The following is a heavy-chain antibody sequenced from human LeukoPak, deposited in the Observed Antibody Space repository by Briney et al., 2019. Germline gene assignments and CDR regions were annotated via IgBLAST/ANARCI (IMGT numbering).Heavy chain of an antibody. J-gene: IGHJ6*03. V-gene: IGHV3-21*01. CDR2: ISSSSSYI. CDR3: ARDTHYAWEYYYMDV. D-gene: IGHD3-16*01. Sequence: KAGGSLRLSCAASGFTFSSYSMNWVRQAPGKGLEWVSSISSSSSYIYYADSVKGRFTISRDNAKNSLYLQMNSLRAEDTAVYYCARDTHYAWEYYYMDVWGKGTTVTVSS. CDR1: GFTFSSYS.